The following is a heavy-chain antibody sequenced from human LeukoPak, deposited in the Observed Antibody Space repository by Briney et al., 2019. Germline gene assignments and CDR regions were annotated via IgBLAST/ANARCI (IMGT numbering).Heavy chain of an antibody. V-gene: IGHV3-23*01. CDR2: ISGSGGST. D-gene: IGHD2-2*01. J-gene: IGHJ6*03. CDR3: ARGYCSSTSCYPDAYYYYYMDV. CDR1: GFTFSSYA. Sequence: PGGSLRLSCAASGFTFSSYAMSWVRQAPGKGLEWVSAISGSGGSTYYADSVKGRFTISRDNAKNSLYLQMNSLRAEDTAVYYCARGYCSSTSCYPDAYYYYYMDVWGKGTTVTVSS.